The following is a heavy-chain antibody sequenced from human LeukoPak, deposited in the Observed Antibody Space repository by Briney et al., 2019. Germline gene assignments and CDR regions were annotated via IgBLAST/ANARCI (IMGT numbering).Heavy chain of an antibody. CDR3: ARVPYYYDSSGYYSGDYYFDY. D-gene: IGHD3-22*01. J-gene: IGHJ4*02. CDR2: IIPIFGTA. V-gene: IGHV1-69*05. CDR1: GGTFSSYA. Sequence: SVKVSCKASGGTFSSYAISWVRQAPGQGLEWMGGIIPIFGTANYAQKFQARVTITTDESTSTAYMELSSLRSEDTAVYYCARVPYYYDSSGYYSGDYYFDYWGQGTLVTVSS.